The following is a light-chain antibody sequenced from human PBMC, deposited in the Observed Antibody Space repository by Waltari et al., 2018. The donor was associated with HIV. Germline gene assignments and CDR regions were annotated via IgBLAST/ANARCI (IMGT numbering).Light chain of an antibody. J-gene: IGLJ2*01. Sequence: SFEMSQPPSVSVSPGQTASITCSGDKMGAKYVSWYQQRPGQSPVLVIYQDNKRPSGIPDRFSGSNSGNTATLIISGAQAMDEADYFCQAWDSSAVVFGGGTKLTVL. V-gene: IGLV3-1*01. CDR1: KMGAKY. CDR2: QDN. CDR3: QAWDSSAVV.